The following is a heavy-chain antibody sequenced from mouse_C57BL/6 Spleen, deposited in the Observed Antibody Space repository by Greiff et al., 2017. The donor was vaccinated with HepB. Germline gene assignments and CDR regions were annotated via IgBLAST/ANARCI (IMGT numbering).Heavy chain of an antibody. J-gene: IGHJ2*01. CDR3: ARSYYYYGSSFHFDY. Sequence: QVQLQQPGAELVMPGASVKLSCKASGYTFTSYWMHWVKQRPGQGLEWIGEIDPSDSYTNYNQKFKGKSTLTVDKSSSTAYMQLSSLTSEDSAVYYCARSYYYYGSSFHFDYWGQGTTLTVSS. CDR1: GYTFTSYW. CDR2: IDPSDSYT. D-gene: IGHD1-1*01. V-gene: IGHV1-69*01.